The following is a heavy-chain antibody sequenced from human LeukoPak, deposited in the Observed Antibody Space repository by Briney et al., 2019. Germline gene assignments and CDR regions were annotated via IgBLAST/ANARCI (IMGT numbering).Heavy chain of an antibody. J-gene: IGHJ4*02. CDR3: ARGGDYDILTGYWNY. Sequence: GGSLRLSCAASGFTFSSYSMNWVRQAPGKGLEWVSSISSSSSYIYYADSVKGRFTISRDNAKNSLYLQMNSLRAEDTAVYYCARGGDYDILTGYWNYWGQGTLVTVSS. V-gene: IGHV3-21*01. CDR2: ISSSSSYI. D-gene: IGHD3-9*01. CDR1: GFTFSSYS.